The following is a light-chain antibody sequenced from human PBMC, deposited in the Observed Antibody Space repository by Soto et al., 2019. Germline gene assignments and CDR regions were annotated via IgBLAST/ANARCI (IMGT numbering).Light chain of an antibody. CDR2: GAS. CDR3: QQYGSSHT. CDR1: QSVSSGA. V-gene: IGKV3-20*01. Sequence: EIVFTQSPATLSLSPVEGASVSCRASQSVSSGAFAWYRQKPGQAPGLLIYGASKRATGTPDRFSGSGAGAYFNLTISRLEPADFGVYYCQQYGSSHTFGQGTRLENK. J-gene: IGKJ5*01.